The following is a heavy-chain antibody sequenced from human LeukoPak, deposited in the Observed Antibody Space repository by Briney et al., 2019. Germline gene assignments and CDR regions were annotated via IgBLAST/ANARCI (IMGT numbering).Heavy chain of an antibody. CDR1: GGSISSYY. J-gene: IGHJ6*02. D-gene: IGHD3-22*01. CDR3: ARATYYYDSSGYRYIHGMDV. Sequence: PSETLSLTCTVSGGSISSYYWSWIRQPPGKGLEWIGYIYYSGSTNYNPSLKSRVTISADTSKNLFSLKLSSVTAADTAVYYCARATYYYDSSGYRYIHGMDVWGQGTTVTVSS. V-gene: IGHV4-59*01. CDR2: IYYSGST.